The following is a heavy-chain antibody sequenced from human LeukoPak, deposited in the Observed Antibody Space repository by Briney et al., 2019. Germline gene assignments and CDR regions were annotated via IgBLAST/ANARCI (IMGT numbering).Heavy chain of an antibody. CDR3: ARGPYCNGGTCFSQYFDY. J-gene: IGHJ4*02. V-gene: IGHV1-18*01. CDR1: GYIFTTYG. D-gene: IGHD2-15*01. CDR2: ISGYNGNT. Sequence: ASVKVSSTASGYIFTTYGISWVRQAPGQGLEWMGWISGYNGNTYYAQNFQGRVTMTTDTSMSTAYMELRSLRSDDTAVYYCARGPYCNGGTCFSQYFDYWGQGTLVTVSS.